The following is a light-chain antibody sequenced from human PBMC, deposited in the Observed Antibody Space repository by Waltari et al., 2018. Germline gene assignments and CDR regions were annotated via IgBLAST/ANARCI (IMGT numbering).Light chain of an antibody. J-gene: IGKJ1*01. Sequence: DIQMTQSPSTLSASVGDTVPITCRASQSISDGFAWYQQILVTATKLLIYKVSKLESGVPSRFSGSGSGAAFNITISSLQPDDFATYYCQQYDRVSGTFGPGTKVEIK. CDR2: KVS. V-gene: IGKV1-5*03. CDR1: QSISDG. CDR3: QQYDRVSGT.